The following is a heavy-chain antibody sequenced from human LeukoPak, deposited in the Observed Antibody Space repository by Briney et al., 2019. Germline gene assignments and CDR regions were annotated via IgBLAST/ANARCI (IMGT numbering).Heavy chain of an antibody. CDR1: GFTFSSYG. CDR2: ISYDGSNK. D-gene: IGHD6-19*01. V-gene: IGHV3-30*18. J-gene: IGHJ6*02. Sequence: PGGALRLSCAASGFTFSSYGMHWVRQAPGKGLEWGAVISYDGSNKYYADSVKGRFTISRDNSKNTLYLQMNSLRAEDKAVYYCAKDNIAVAGTDYYYYGMDVWGQGTTVTVSS. CDR3: AKDNIAVAGTDYYYYGMDV.